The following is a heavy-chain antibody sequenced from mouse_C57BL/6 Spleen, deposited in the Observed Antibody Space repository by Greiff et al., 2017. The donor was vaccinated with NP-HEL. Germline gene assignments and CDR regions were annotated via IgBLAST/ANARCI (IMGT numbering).Heavy chain of an antibody. D-gene: IGHD2-4*01. J-gene: IGHJ2*01. V-gene: IGHV1-26*01. CDR2: INPNNGGT. Sequence: EVQLQQSGPELVKPGASVTISCKASGYTFTDYYMNWVKQSPGKSLEWIGDINPNNGGTSYNQKFKGKATLTVDKSSSTAYMKLRSLTSEDSAVYYCARRRLRLPLDYWGQGTTLTVSS. CDR1: GYTFTDYY. CDR3: ARRRLRLPLDY.